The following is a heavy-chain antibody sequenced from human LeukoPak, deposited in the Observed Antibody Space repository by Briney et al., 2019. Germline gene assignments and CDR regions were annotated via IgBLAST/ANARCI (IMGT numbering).Heavy chain of an antibody. CDR2: IYYSGST. Sequence: SETLSLTCTVSGGSISSSSYYWGWIRQPPGKGLEWIGNIYYSGSTYYNPSLKSRVTISVDTSKNQFSLKLNSVTAADTAVYYCASSYCSGGSCPYGMDVWGQGTTVTVSS. D-gene: IGHD2-15*01. V-gene: IGHV4-39*01. J-gene: IGHJ6*02. CDR3: ASSYCSGGSCPYGMDV. CDR1: GGSISSSSYY.